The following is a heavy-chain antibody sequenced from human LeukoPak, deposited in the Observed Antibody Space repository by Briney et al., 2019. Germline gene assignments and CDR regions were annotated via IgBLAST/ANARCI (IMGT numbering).Heavy chain of an antibody. J-gene: IGHJ4*02. Sequence: SETLSLTCTVSGGSISSGGYYWSWIRQHPGKGLEWIGYIYYSGSTYYNPSLKSRVTISVDTSKNQFSLKLSSVTAADTAVYYCAKESTYNFAHLGGETDSWGQGTLVAVSS. V-gene: IGHV4-31*03. CDR2: IYYSGST. CDR1: GGSISSGGYY. D-gene: IGHD5-24*01. CDR3: AKESTYNFAHLGGETDS.